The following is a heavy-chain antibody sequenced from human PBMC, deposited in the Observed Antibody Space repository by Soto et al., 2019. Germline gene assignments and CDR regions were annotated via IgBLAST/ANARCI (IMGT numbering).Heavy chain of an antibody. Sequence: QVQLVESGGGVVQPGRSLRLSCAASGFTFGSYGMHWVRQAPGKGLEWVAVIWYDGSNKYYADSVKGRFTISRDNSKNTLYLQMNSLRAEDTAVYYCAREGIAAAGTDYWGQGTLVTVSS. V-gene: IGHV3-33*01. CDR2: IWYDGSNK. CDR1: GFTFGSYG. J-gene: IGHJ4*02. D-gene: IGHD6-13*01. CDR3: AREGIAAAGTDY.